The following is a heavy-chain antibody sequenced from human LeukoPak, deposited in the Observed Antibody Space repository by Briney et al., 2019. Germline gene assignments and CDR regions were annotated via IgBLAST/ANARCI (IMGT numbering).Heavy chain of an antibody. CDR3: ARDPLTITPPNVIIIQDDY. J-gene: IGHJ4*02. CDR2: ISSSGSTI. D-gene: IGHD4-23*01. V-gene: IGHV3-48*04. Sequence: PGGSLRLSCVASGFTFTSYTMNWVRQAPGKGLEWVSYISSSGSTINDADSVKGRFTIARDNAKNSLYLQMNSLRAEDTAVYYCARDPLTITPPNVIIIQDDYWGQGTLVTVSS. CDR1: GFTFTSYT.